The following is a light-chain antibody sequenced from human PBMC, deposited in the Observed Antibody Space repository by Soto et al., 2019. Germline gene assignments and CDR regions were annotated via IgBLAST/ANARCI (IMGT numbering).Light chain of an antibody. CDR3: HQSYSTLIT. J-gene: IGKJ5*01. Sequence: EVVLTQSPGNLSLSPGDKASLSCKASQNLSRYFLAWYQHKPGQAPRLLISGASRRATGVPDRFSGAGSGTDFTCSISSLQSEDFATDYCHQSYSTLITVGRGTRLEIK. CDR1: QNLSRYF. V-gene: IGKV3-20*01. CDR2: GAS.